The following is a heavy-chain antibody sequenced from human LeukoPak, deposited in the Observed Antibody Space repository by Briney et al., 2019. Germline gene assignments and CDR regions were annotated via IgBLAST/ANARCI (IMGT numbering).Heavy chain of an antibody. CDR1: GFTFSSYE. J-gene: IGHJ4*02. CDR3: AKGQISRSDRFDY. V-gene: IGHV3-23*01. CDR2: ISGSGDNT. Sequence: GGSLRLSCAASGFTFSSYEMNWVRQAPGKGLEWVSIISGSGDNTYYTDYVKGRFTISRDNSKNTLYLQMNSLKAEDTAVYYCAKGQISRSDRFDYWGQGTLVTVSS.